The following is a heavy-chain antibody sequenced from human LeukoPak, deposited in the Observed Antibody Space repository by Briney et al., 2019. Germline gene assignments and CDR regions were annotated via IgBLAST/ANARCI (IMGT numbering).Heavy chain of an antibody. V-gene: IGHV3-74*01. CDR1: GFTFSRYW. J-gene: IGHJ4*02. Sequence: PGGSLRLSCAASGFTFSRYWMHWVRPAPGKVLVWVSRMNTDGSRTDYADSVKGRFTISRDNAKNTLYLQMNSLGVEDTAVYSCASDFGGHDDFWGQGILVTVSS. D-gene: IGHD4-23*01. CDR3: ASDFGGHDDF. CDR2: MNTDGSRT.